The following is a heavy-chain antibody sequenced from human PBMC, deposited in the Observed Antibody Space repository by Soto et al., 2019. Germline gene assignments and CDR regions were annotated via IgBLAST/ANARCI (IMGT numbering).Heavy chain of an antibody. D-gene: IGHD6-13*01. CDR2: IWFDASHE. CDR1: GFSFSDYG. V-gene: IGHV3-33*01. J-gene: IGHJ6*02. Sequence: QVHLVESGGGVVQPGTSLRLSCAASGFSFSDYGMHWVRQAPGKGLEWLTIIWFDASHEYYADSVKGRFTISRDNSNNQLYLQLNSLTADDTAVYFCARDQGRATAAGPLGNGLDVWGQGTAVTVSS. CDR3: ARDQGRATAAGPLGNGLDV.